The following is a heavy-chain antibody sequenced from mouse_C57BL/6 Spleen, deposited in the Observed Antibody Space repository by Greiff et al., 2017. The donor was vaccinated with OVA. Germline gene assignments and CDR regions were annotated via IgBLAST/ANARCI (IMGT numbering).Heavy chain of an antibody. D-gene: IGHD3-2*02. V-gene: IGHV1-4*01. Sequence: QVQLKESGAELARPGASVKMSCKASGYTFTSYTMHWVKQRPGQGLEWIGYINPSSGYTKYNQKFKDKATLTADKSSSTAYMQLSSLTSEDSADYYCARSGENYFDYLGQGTTPTVSS. CDR2: INPSSGYT. J-gene: IGHJ2*01. CDR3: ARSGENYFDY. CDR1: GYTFTSYT.